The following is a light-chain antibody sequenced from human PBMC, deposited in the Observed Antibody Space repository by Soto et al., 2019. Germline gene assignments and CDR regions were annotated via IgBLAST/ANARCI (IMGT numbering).Light chain of an antibody. Sequence: DIQMTQSPSTLSASVADRVTITCRASQSMSDWLAWYQQKRGKAPDLLIYRTSSLKSGVPSRFSGSGSGTEFTLTISSLQPEDSATYYCHLYYGYPWTFGQGTEVEVK. CDR3: HLYYGYPWT. V-gene: IGKV1-5*03. CDR2: RTS. CDR1: QSMSDW. J-gene: IGKJ1*01.